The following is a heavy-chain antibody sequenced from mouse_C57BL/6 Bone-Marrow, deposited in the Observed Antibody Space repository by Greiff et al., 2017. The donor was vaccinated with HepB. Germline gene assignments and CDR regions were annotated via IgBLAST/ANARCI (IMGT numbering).Heavy chain of an antibody. J-gene: IGHJ2*01. Sequence: QVQLQQPGAELVKPGASVKLSCTASGYTFTSYWMHWVKQRPGQGLEWIGMIHPNSGSTNYNEKFKSKATLTVDKSSSTAYMQLSSLTSEDSAVYYCASPSYYDFYWGQGTTLTVSS. V-gene: IGHV1-64*01. CDR3: ASPSYYDFY. D-gene: IGHD2-4*01. CDR2: IHPNSGST. CDR1: GYTFTSYW.